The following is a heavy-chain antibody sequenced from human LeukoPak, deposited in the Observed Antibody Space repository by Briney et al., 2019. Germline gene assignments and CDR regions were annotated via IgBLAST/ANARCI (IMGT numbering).Heavy chain of an antibody. J-gene: IGHJ4*02. CDR3: ARDWDDILTGQFN. V-gene: IGHV3-21*01. CDR2: ISSTSSYI. CDR1: RFTFSSYS. Sequence: PGGSLRLSCAASRFTFSSYSMNWVRQAPGKGLEWVSSISSTSSYIYYADSVKGRFTISRDNAKNLLYLQMNSLRAEDTAVYYCARDWDDILTGQFNWGQGTLVTVSS. D-gene: IGHD3-9*01.